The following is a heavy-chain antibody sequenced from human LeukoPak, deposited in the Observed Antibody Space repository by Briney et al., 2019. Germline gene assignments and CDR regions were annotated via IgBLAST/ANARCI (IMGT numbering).Heavy chain of an antibody. CDR1: GFTFSNYA. CDR2: IWYDGSHK. V-gene: IGHV3-33*08. D-gene: IGHD6-19*01. Sequence: GGSLRLSCAASGFTFSNYAMSWVRQAPGKGLEWVALIWYDGSHKYYADSVRGRFTISRDNSKNTLYLQMNSLRAEDTAVYYCARDMRLGFAPNYGLDVWGRGTTVTVSS. J-gene: IGHJ6*02. CDR3: ARDMRLGFAPNYGLDV.